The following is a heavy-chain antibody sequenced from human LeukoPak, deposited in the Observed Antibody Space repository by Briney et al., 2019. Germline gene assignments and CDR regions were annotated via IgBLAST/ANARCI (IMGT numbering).Heavy chain of an antibody. CDR1: GYTFTSYY. CDR3: ARVDSQYCTNGVCLDY. CDR2: INPSGGST. Sequence: ASVRVSCKASGYTFTSYYMHWARQAPGQGLEWMGIINPSGGSTSYAQKFQGRVTMTRDTSTSTVYMELSSLRSEDTAVYYCARVDSQYCTNGVCLDYWGQGTLVTVSS. J-gene: IGHJ4*02. D-gene: IGHD2-8*01. V-gene: IGHV1-46*01.